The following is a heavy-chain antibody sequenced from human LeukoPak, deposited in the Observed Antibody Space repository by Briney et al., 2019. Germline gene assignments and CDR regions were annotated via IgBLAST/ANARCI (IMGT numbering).Heavy chain of an antibody. CDR3: ASSPDYYDSSGYYLFDI. J-gene: IGHJ3*02. D-gene: IGHD3-22*01. CDR2: IIPIFGTA. Sequence: SVKVSCKASGYTFTSYYMHWVRQAPGQGLEWMGGIIPIFGTANYAQKFQGRVTITADKSTSTAYMELSSLRSEDTAVYYCASSPDYYDSSGYYLFDIWGQGTMVTVSS. V-gene: IGHV1-69*06. CDR1: GYTFTSYY.